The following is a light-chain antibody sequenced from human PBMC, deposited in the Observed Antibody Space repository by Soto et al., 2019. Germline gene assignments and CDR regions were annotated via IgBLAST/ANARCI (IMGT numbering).Light chain of an antibody. CDR2: EGS. CDR3: CSYSGSSTTVL. CDR1: SSNVGSYYD. Sequence: QSVLTQPPSVSGAPGQSVTISCTGTSSNVGSYYDVSWYQQHPGKAPKLIIYEGSKRPSGVSNRFSGSKSGNTSSLPISGLLAEEEADYYCCSYSGSSTTVLFGGGTKLTVL. J-gene: IGLJ2*01. V-gene: IGLV2-23*01.